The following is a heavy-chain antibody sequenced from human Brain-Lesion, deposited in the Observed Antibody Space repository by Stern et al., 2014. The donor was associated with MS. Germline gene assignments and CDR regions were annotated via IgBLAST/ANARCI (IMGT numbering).Heavy chain of an antibody. CDR3: AKLWLGELPESPFDY. V-gene: IGHV4-39*01. CDR2: IYYRGST. CDR1: GGSISSSSYY. J-gene: IGHJ4*02. Sequence: QLVQSGPGLVKPSETLSLTCTVSGGSISSSSYYWGWIRQPPGKGLEWIGSIYYRGSTYYNPSLKSRVTISMDTSKTHFSLSLSSVTAADTAVYFCAKLWLGELPESPFDYWGQGTLVTVSS. D-gene: IGHD3-10*01.